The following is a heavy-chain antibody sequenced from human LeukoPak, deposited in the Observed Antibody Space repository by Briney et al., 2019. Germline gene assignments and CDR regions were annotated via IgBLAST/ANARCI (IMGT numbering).Heavy chain of an antibody. Sequence: SETLSLTCTVSGGSIGSYYWSWIRQPPGKGLEWIGYIYYSGSTNYNPSLKSRVTISVDTSKNQFSLKLSSVTAADTAVYYCARSKDIAAAGDYWGQGTLVTVSS. CDR3: ARSKDIAAAGDY. V-gene: IGHV4-59*01. CDR2: IYYSGST. D-gene: IGHD6-13*01. J-gene: IGHJ4*02. CDR1: GGSIGSYY.